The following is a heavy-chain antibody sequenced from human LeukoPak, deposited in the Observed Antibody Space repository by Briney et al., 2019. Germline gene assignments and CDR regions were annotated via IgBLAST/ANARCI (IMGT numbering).Heavy chain of an antibody. J-gene: IGHJ4*02. V-gene: IGHV4-4*02. CDR1: GGSISNNNW. D-gene: IGHD5-18*01. Sequence: SGTLSLTCAVSGGSISNNNWWSWVRQPPGKGLEWIGEIHHSGSTNYNSSLRSRVTISVDKSKNQFSLTLSSVTAADTAVYYCARDNRGYSYSSFDYWGQGILVTVSS. CDR2: IHHSGST. CDR3: ARDNRGYSYSSFDY.